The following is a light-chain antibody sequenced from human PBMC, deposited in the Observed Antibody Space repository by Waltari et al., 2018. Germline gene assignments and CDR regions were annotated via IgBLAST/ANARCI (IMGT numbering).Light chain of an antibody. J-gene: IGKJ4*01. CDR1: HNVNTY. V-gene: IGKV3-11*01. Sequence: EIVLTQSPVTVSLSPGDRATLSCRASHNVNTYLAWYQPKPCQAPRLLIYDASTRARGLPSRISGSGSGTDFALTISTLEPEDSAVYYCQAGSSWPPALTFGGGSKVEIK. CDR2: DAS. CDR3: QAGSSWPPALT.